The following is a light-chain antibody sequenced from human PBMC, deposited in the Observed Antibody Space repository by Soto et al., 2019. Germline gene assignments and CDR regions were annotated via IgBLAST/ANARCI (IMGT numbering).Light chain of an antibody. CDR3: QQTYTSRPA. J-gene: IGKJ1*01. V-gene: IGKV1-39*01. CDR2: AAS. Sequence: DIQMTQSPSSLSASVGDRVTITCRASQSISIYLNWYQQKPGKAPNLLIYAASSLQRGVPSRFSGSGSGTDFTLTISSLQPEDSATFYCQQTYTSRPAFGQGTKVDIK. CDR1: QSISIY.